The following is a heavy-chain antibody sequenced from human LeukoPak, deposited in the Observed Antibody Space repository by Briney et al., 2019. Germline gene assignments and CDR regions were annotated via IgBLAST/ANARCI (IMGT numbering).Heavy chain of an antibody. V-gene: IGHV1-69*13. J-gene: IGHJ4*02. CDR2: IIPIFGTA. CDR1: GGTFSSYA. CDR3: ARDRNMAGYSSGWLMYYFDY. D-gene: IGHD6-19*01. Sequence: SVKVSCKASGGTFSSYAISWVRQAPGQGLEWMGGIIPIFGTANYAQKFQGRVTITADESTSTAYMELSSLRSEDTAVYYCARDRNMAGYSSGWLMYYFDYWGQGTLVTVSS.